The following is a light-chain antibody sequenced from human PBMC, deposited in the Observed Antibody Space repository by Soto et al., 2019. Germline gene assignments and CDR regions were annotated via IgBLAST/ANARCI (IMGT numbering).Light chain of an antibody. V-gene: IGLV2-23*01. CDR1: SSDIGSYNL. Sequence: QSALTQPASVSGSPGQSITISCTGSSSDIGSYNLVSWYQHHPGKAPKLMIYEGTNRPSGVSNRFSGSKSGNTASLTISGLQAEDEAASYCCSYARGSTLIFGGGTKVTVL. CDR3: CSYARGSTLI. CDR2: EGT. J-gene: IGLJ2*01.